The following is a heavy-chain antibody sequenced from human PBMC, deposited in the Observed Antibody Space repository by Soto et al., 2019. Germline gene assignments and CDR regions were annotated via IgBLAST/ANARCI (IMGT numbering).Heavy chain of an antibody. V-gene: IGHV3-74*01. CDR1: GFTFSSHW. CDR3: AGTLVSYYMDV. D-gene: IGHD6-6*01. J-gene: IGHJ6*03. CDR2: INRDGSST. Sequence: RGAVRLSCAASGFTFSSHWMHWVGQPPGKGLVWVSRINRDGSSTSYADSVKGRFTISRDNAKNTLYLQMNSLRAEDTAVYYCAGTLVSYYMDVWGKGTTVTVSS.